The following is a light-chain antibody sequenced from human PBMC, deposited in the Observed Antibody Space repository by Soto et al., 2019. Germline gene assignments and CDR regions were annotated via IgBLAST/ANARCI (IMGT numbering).Light chain of an antibody. V-gene: IGKV1-5*03. CDR3: QHYNTYPWT. CDR2: KAS. J-gene: IGKJ1*01. CDR1: QSISSW. Sequence: DIQMTQSPSTLSASVGDRVTITCRASQSISSWLAWYQQKPGKAPKLLIYKASSSESGVPSRFSGSGSGTEFTLAISSLQPDDFATYYCQHYNTYPWTFGQGTKVDIK.